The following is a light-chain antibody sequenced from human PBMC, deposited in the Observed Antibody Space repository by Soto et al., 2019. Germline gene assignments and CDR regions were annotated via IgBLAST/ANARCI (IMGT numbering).Light chain of an antibody. J-gene: IGLJ2*01. CDR2: DDR. CDR1: NIGSKI. CDR3: QLGDSSSDNVV. V-gene: IGLV3-21*02. Sequence: SYELPQPPSVSGAPGQTARITFGGNNIGSKIVHWYQQKPGQAPVVVVYDDRDPPSGIPERFSGSNSGNTATLTISSVESWYEADAYCQLGDSSSDNVVFGGGTKLTVL.